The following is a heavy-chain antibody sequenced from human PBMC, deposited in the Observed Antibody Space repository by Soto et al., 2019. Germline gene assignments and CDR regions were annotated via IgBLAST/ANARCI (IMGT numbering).Heavy chain of an antibody. CDR2: IYHSGAT. V-gene: IGHV4-59*01. CDR3: ARDRGTYTVFFDY. Sequence: QVRLQESGPGLVKPSETLSLTCTVSDGSIRPYYWSWIRQSPGKGLEWIGYIYHSGATNYNPSLTRRVAISVDAPKNQFSLRVTSLTAAATAVYYCARDRGTYTVFFDYWGRGTLVTFS. J-gene: IGHJ4*02. D-gene: IGHD3-10*01. CDR1: DGSIRPYY.